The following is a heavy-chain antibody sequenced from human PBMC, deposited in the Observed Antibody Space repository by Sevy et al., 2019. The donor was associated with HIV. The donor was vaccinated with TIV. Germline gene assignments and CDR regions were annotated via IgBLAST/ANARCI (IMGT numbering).Heavy chain of an antibody. CDR1: GFTFSTST. Sequence: GGSLRLSCAASGFTFSTSTMNWVRQALGKGLEWVSLMTSSGSYILYADSVKGRFTISRDNAKNSVFLQMNSLRVEDTGVYYCVRDGWNYWGQGTLVTVSS. D-gene: IGHD2-15*01. CDR3: VRDGWNY. V-gene: IGHV3-21*01. J-gene: IGHJ4*02. CDR2: MTSSGSYI.